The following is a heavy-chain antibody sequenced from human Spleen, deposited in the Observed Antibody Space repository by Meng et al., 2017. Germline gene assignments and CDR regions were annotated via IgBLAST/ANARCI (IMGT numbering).Heavy chain of an antibody. Sequence: GESLKISCAASTFTLSRYWMSWVRQAPGKGLEWVANIKQDGSEKNYVDSVRGRFTISRDNAKNSLYLEMNSLRVEDTALYYCARETYYYGMDVWGQGTKVTVSS. V-gene: IGHV3-7*01. CDR1: TFTLSRYW. CDR3: ARETYYYGMDV. J-gene: IGHJ6*02. CDR2: IKQDGSEK.